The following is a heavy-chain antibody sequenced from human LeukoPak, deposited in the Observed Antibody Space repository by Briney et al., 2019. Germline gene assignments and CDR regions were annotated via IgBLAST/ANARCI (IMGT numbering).Heavy chain of an antibody. CDR2: INHSGST. J-gene: IGHJ3*02. CDR1: GGSFSGYY. D-gene: IGHD6-19*01. Sequence: SETLSLTCAVYGGSFSGYYWSWIRQPPGKGLEWIGEINHSGSTNYNPSLKSRVTISVDTSKNQFSLKLSSVTAADTAVYYCARRRKSGSGAAFVIWGQGTMVTVSS. V-gene: IGHV4-34*01. CDR3: ARRRKSGSGAAFVI.